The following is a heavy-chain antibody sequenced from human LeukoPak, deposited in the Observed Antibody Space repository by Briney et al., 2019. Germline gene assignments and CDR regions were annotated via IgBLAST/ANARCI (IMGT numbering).Heavy chain of an antibody. Sequence: SETLSLTCTVSGGSISSGDYYWSWIRQPPGKGLEWIGYIYYSGSTYYNPSLKSRVTISVDTSKNQFSLKLSSVTAADTAVYYCASPLGLAAAGEGFSWGQGTLVTVSS. D-gene: IGHD6-13*01. CDR1: GGSISSGDYY. J-gene: IGHJ5*02. CDR3: ASPLGLAAAGEGFS. V-gene: IGHV4-30-4*01. CDR2: IYYSGST.